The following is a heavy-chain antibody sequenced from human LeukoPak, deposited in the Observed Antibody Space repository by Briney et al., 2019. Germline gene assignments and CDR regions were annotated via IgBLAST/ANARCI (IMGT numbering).Heavy chain of an antibody. J-gene: IGHJ6*02. CDR2: IIPIFGTA. D-gene: IGHD1-14*01. CDR1: GGTFSSYA. CDR3: ARTRLNSDPTTPLPYYYYGMDV. V-gene: IGHV1-69*13. Sequence: SVKVSCKASGGTFSSYAISWVRQAPGQGLEWMGGIIPIFGTANYAQKFQGRVTITADESTSTAYMELSSLRSEDTAVYYCARTRLNSDPTTPLPYYYYGMDVWGQGTTVTVSS.